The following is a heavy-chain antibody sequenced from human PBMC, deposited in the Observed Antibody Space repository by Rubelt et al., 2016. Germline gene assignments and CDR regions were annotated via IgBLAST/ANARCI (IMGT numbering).Heavy chain of an antibody. D-gene: IGHD1-1*01. J-gene: IGHJ4*02. CDR1: GGSISSGGYS. CDR3: ARRERKVDY. Sequence: QVQLQESGPGLVKPSQTLSLTCAVSGGSISSGGYSWSWIRQPPGKGLEWIGSIYYSGSTYYNPSLTSRVTISVDTSKNQFSLKLSSVTAADTAVYYCARRERKVDYWGQGTLSPSPQ. V-gene: IGHV4-30-4*07. CDR2: IYYSGST.